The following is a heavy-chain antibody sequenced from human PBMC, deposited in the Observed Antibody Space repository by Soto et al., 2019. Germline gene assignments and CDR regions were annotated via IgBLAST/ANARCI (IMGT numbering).Heavy chain of an antibody. D-gene: IGHD3-16*02. Sequence: EAQLVESGGGLVQPGGSLRLSCAASGFTVSSNYMSWVRQAPGKGLEWVSVIYSGGSTYYADSVKGRFTISRVNSKNTLYLQMNSLRAEDTAVYYCASRLGELSELSYWGQGTLVTVSS. CDR2: IYSGGST. J-gene: IGHJ4*02. CDR3: ASRLGELSELSY. V-gene: IGHV3-66*01. CDR1: GFTVSSNY.